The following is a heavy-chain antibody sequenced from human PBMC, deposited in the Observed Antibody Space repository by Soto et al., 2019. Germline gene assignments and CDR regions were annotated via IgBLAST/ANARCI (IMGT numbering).Heavy chain of an antibody. CDR1: GFTFSSYD. J-gene: IGHJ1*01. D-gene: IGHD3-10*02. Sequence: EVQLVESGGGLVQPGGSLRLSCAASGFTFSSYDMHWVRQATGKGLEWVSAIGTAGDTYYPGSVKGRFTISRENAKNSVDLHMNSLRAGDTAVYYCARGVWCSGCIPHSTYFQHWGQGTLVTVSS. CDR3: ARGVWCSGCIPHSTYFQH. CDR2: IGTAGDT. V-gene: IGHV3-13*04.